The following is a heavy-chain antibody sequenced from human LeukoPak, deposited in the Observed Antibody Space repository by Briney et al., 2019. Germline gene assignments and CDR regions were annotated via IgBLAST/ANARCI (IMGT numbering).Heavy chain of an antibody. D-gene: IGHD6-19*01. CDR3: AKDLGSAVEYFQH. V-gene: IGHV3-30*02. Sequence: GGSLRLSCATSGFIFCSSGVYWVRQALEGGLGRVVFIRYDRSDKYYPDSVKGRLTISRDNSMKTLYLQMNSLRVEDTDVYYCAKDLGSAVEYFQHWGQGTLVTVSS. J-gene: IGHJ1*01. CDR1: GFIFCSSG. CDR2: IRYDRSDK.